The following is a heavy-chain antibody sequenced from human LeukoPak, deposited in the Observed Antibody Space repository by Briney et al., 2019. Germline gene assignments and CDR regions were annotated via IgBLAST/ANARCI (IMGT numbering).Heavy chain of an antibody. V-gene: IGHV3-23*01. CDR2: VSGSGSST. D-gene: IGHD1-26*01. J-gene: IGHJ3*02. Sequence: PGGSLRLSCAASGFTVSSNDMSWVRQAPGKGLEWASTVSGSGSSTYYADSVKGRFTISRDNSKNTLYLQMNSLRAEDTAIYYCAKTETTTDAFDIWGQGTLVTVSS. CDR1: GFTVSSND. CDR3: AKTETTTDAFDI.